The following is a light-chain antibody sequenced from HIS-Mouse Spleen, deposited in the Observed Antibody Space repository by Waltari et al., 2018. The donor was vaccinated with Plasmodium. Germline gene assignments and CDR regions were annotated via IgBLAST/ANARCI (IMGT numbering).Light chain of an antibody. Sequence: SYELTQPPSVSVSPGQTASITCAGDKLGHKYACWYQQKPGQSPVLVIYQVSKRPSGIPERVSVSNAGKTANLTISGTQAMDEADYYCQEWDSSTVVFDGGTKLTVL. CDR3: QEWDSSTVV. CDR2: QVS. CDR1: KLGHKY. V-gene: IGLV3-1*01. J-gene: IGLJ2*01.